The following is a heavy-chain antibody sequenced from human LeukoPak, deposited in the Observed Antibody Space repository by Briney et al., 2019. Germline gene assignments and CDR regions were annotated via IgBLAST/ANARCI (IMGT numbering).Heavy chain of an antibody. D-gene: IGHD3-16*01. CDR2: FNFSGST. CDR3: ARVYGGQTNSGMDV. Sequence: SETLSLTCPVSGGSINGFYWSWIRQSPGKGLEWIGYFNFSGSTNYNPSLESRVTISIDTSKNQFSLKLSSVTAADTAVYYCARVYGGQTNSGMDVWGKGSTVTVSA. V-gene: IGHV4-59*01. CDR1: GGSINGFY. J-gene: IGHJ6*04.